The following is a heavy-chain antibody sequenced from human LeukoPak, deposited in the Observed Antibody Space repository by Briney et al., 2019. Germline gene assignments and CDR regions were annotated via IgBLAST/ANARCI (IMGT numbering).Heavy chain of an antibody. V-gene: IGHV3-64*04. D-gene: IGHD3-22*01. J-gene: IGHJ4*02. CDR2: ISSNGGST. CDR1: GFTFSSYA. Sequence: PGGSLRLSCSASGFTFSSYAMHWVRQAPGKGLEYVSAISSNGGSTYYADSVKGRFTISRDNSKNTLYLQMNSLRAEDTAVYYCARDLELVYYDSSGYDYWGQGTLVIVSS. CDR3: ARDLELVYYDSSGYDY.